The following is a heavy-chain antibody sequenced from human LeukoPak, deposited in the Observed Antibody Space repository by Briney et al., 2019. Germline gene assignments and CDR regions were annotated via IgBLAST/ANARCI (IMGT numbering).Heavy chain of an antibody. Sequence: GGSLRLSCAGSGFSFSTSWINWVRQAPGKGLQWVANIKPDGSEINYVDSVKGRFTISRDNAKNSLYLEMNSLRAEDTAVYYCARDRGWLQFDYWGQGTLVTVSS. CDR2: IKPDGSEI. CDR3: ARDRGWLQFDY. CDR1: GFSFSTSW. J-gene: IGHJ4*02. D-gene: IGHD5-24*01. V-gene: IGHV3-7*04.